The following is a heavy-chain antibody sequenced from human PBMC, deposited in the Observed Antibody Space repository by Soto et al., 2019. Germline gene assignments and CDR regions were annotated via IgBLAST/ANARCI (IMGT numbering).Heavy chain of an antibody. Sequence: QVQLQESGPGLVKPSQTLSLTCTVSGGSISSGDYYWSWIRQPPGKGLEWIGYIYYSGSTYSNPSLQSRVTISVDTSKNQFSLKLSSVTAADTAVYYFASISYGYTFYAYWGQGTLFTVSS. CDR3: ASISYGYTFYAY. CDR2: IYYSGST. CDR1: GGSISSGDYY. V-gene: IGHV4-30-4*01. D-gene: IGHD5-18*01. J-gene: IGHJ4*02.